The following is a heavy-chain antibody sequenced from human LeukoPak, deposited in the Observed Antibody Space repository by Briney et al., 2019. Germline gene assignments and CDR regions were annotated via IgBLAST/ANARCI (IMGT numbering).Heavy chain of an antibody. Sequence: GGSLRLSCAASGFTFSSYSMNWVRQAPGKGLEWVSYISSSSSTIYYADSVKGRFTISRGNSKNTLYLQMNSLRAEDTAVYYCARASTRRITMVRGVITGGSFDYWGQGTLVTVSS. CDR1: GFTFSSYS. V-gene: IGHV3-48*01. CDR3: ARASTRRITMVRGVITGGSFDY. D-gene: IGHD3-10*01. CDR2: ISSSSSTI. J-gene: IGHJ4*02.